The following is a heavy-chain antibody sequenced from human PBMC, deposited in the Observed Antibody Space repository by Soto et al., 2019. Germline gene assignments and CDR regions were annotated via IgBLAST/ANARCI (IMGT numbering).Heavy chain of an antibody. V-gene: IGHV3-23*01. J-gene: IGHJ4*01. CDR3: AKAPISSDGSGYYFAAFDY. CDR1: GFTFSRYA. Sequence: DVQLLESGGALVQLGGSLRLSCAASGFTFSRYAMNWVRQAPGKGLEWVSTLSGSGSGSYYPDSLRGRFTISRDNSKNNLYLQMNSLRAEDTAVYDCAKAPISSDGSGYYFAAFDYWGHGTRVTVSS. D-gene: IGHD3-22*01. CDR2: LSGSGSGS.